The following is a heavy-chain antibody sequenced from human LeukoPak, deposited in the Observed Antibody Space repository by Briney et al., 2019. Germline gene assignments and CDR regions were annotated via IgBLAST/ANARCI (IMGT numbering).Heavy chain of an antibody. D-gene: IGHD2-2*01. Sequence: PSETLSLTCTVSGGSISSGSYYWSWIRQPPGKGLEWIGYIYYSGSTNYNPSLKSRVTISVDTSKNQFSLKLSSVTAADTAVYYCARGLTTIVVVPAALLWFDPWGQGTLVTVSS. V-gene: IGHV4-61*01. CDR1: GGSISSGSYY. CDR3: ARGLTTIVVVPAALLWFDP. J-gene: IGHJ5*02. CDR2: IYYSGST.